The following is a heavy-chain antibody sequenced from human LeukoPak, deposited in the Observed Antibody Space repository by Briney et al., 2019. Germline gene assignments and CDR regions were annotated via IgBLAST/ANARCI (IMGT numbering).Heavy chain of an antibody. J-gene: IGHJ3*02. CDR1: GFTFSSYW. D-gene: IGHD6-13*01. Sequence: NPGGSLRLSCAASGFTFSSYWMSWVRQAPGKGLEWVANIKQDGSEKYYVDSVKGRFTISRDNAKNSLYLQINSLRAEDTAVYYCASFIARYAFDIWGQGTMVTVSS. CDR2: IKQDGSEK. CDR3: ASFIARYAFDI. V-gene: IGHV3-7*01.